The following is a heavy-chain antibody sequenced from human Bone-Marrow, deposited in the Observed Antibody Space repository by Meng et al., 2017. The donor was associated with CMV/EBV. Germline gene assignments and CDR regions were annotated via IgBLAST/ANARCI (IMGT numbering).Heavy chain of an antibody. CDR3: VGGVATPAY. D-gene: IGHD4-23*01. J-gene: IGHJ4*02. CDR2: ISFDGNTK. Sequence: GESLKISCAASRFTFSLYAMHWVRQAPGKGLEWVSVISFDGNTKYYADSVQGRFTISRDNYRNTLNLLMNSQRTEDTAVYYCVGGVATPAYWGPGTLVTVSS. V-gene: IGHV3-30*04. CDR1: RFTFSLYA.